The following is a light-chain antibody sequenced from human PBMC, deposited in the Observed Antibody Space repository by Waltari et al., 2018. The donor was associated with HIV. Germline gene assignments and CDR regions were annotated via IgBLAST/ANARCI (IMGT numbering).Light chain of an antibody. CDR2: GNR. Sequence: QSVLTQPPSVSGAPGHRVTIPRTGSSSNIGAGYAVHWYQQFPGSAPKLLIYGNRHRPSGIPDRFSVSKSGASASLAVTGLQADDEADYYCQSYDSDLSGWVFGGGTKLTV. CDR3: QSYDSDLSGWV. V-gene: IGLV1-40*01. J-gene: IGLJ3*02. CDR1: SSNIGAGYA.